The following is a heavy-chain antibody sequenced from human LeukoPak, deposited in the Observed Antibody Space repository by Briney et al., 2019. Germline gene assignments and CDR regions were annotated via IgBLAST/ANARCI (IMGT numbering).Heavy chain of an antibody. CDR1: GLTFSSYG. V-gene: IGHV3-33*01. CDR3: ARDRNRYCSSTSCLNDY. CDR2: IWYDGSNK. Sequence: RPGGSLRLSCAASGLTFSSYGMHWVRQAPGKGLGWVAVIWYDGSNKYYADSVKGRFTISRDNSKNTLYLQMNSLRAEDTAVYYCARDRNRYCSSTSCLNDYWGQGTLVTVSS. J-gene: IGHJ4*02. D-gene: IGHD2-2*01.